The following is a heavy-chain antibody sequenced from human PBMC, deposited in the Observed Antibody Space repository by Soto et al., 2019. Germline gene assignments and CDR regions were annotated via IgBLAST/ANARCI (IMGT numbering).Heavy chain of an antibody. Sequence: EVQLVESGGGLVKPGGSLRLSCAASGFTFSSYSMNWVRQAPGKGLEWVSSISSSSSYIYYTDSVKGRFTISRDNAKNSLYLQMNSLRAEDTAVYYCASGQRGSPSDYWGQGTLVTVSS. CDR3: ASGQRGSPSDY. J-gene: IGHJ4*02. V-gene: IGHV3-21*01. CDR1: GFTFSSYS. CDR2: ISSSSSYI. D-gene: IGHD6-25*01.